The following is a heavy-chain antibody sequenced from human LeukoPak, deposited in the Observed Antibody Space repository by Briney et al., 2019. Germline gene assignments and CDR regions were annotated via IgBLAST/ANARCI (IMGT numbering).Heavy chain of an antibody. CDR1: GGSTSSGHYY. V-gene: IGHV4-30-4*08. J-gene: IGHJ4*02. Sequence: SQTLSLTCTVSGGSTSSGHYYCTWIRQTPGKDLEGIGYIYYSGHTYYNPSRNGRITLSLDKYKNQFSMKLSVATAADTAVYYCAAQYSSWPLSRIDYWGRGNLVTVSS. D-gene: IGHD6-13*01. CDR2: IYYSGHT. CDR3: AAQYSSWPLSRIDY.